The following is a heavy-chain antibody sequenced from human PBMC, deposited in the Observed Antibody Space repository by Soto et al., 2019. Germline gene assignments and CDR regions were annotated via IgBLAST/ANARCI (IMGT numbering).Heavy chain of an antibody. CDR1: EFTFSSNA. V-gene: IGHV3-23*01. CDR3: AKDFTAYLSSWFHL. Sequence: EVQLLESGGGLVQPGGSLRLSCAASEFTFSSNAMHWVRQAPGKGLEWVSGITGSGSTTFYADSVKGRFTISRDNSKNTLYLHMSSLRAAETAIYYCAKDFTAYLSSWFHLWGQGTLVTVSS. CDR2: ITGSGSTT. D-gene: IGHD6-13*01. J-gene: IGHJ5*02.